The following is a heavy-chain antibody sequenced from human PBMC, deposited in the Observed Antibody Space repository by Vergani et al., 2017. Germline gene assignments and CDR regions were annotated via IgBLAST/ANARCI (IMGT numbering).Heavy chain of an antibody. J-gene: IGHJ4*02. CDR3: AREGLRGSCY. CDR2: TYYSGST. Sequence: QLQLQESGPGLVKPSETLSLTCTVSGGSISSSSYYWGWIRQPPGKGLEWIGSTYYSGSTYYNTSLKSRVTISVDTSKNQFSLKLSSVTAADTAVYYCAREGLRGSCYWGQGTLVTVSS. V-gene: IGHV4-39*07. D-gene: IGHD4-17*01. CDR1: GGSISSSSYY.